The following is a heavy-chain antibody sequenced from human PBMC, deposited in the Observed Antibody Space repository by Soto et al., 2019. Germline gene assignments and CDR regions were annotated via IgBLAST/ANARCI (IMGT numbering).Heavy chain of an antibody. Sequence: RSLTCAVYGGSFSGYYWSWIRQPPGKGLEWIGEINHSGSTNYNPSLKSRVTISVDTSKNQFSLKLSSVTAADTAVYYCARARITMVRGVRYGMDVWGQGTTVTVSS. CDR2: INHSGST. J-gene: IGHJ6*02. D-gene: IGHD3-10*01. V-gene: IGHV4-34*01. CDR1: GGSFSGYY. CDR3: ARARITMVRGVRYGMDV.